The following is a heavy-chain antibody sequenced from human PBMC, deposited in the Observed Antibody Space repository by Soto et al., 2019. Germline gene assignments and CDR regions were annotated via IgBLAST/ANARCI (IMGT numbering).Heavy chain of an antibody. J-gene: IGHJ5*02. CDR2: IYYSGST. CDR1: GGSISSYY. V-gene: IGHV4-59*12. D-gene: IGHD2-2*02. Sequence: LSLTCTVSGGSISSYYWSWIRQPPGKGLEWIGYIYYSGSTNYNPSFQGHVTISADKSISTAYLQWSSLKASDTAMYYCARLKGCSSTSCYTGNWFDPWGQGTLVTVSS. CDR3: ARLKGCSSTSCYTGNWFDP.